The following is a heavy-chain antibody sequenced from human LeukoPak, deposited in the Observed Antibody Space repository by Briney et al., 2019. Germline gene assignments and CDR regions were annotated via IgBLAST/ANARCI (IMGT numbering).Heavy chain of an antibody. CDR2: IYTSGST. CDR3: ARGPAAIPGELDY. CDR1: GGSISSGSYY. D-gene: IGHD2-2*02. V-gene: IGHV4-61*02. Sequence: SQTLSLTCNVSGGSISSGSYYWSWIRQPAGKGLEWIGRIYTSGSTNYNPSLKSRVTISVDTSKNQFSLKLSSVTAADTAVYYCARGPAAIPGELDYWGQGTLVTVSS. J-gene: IGHJ4*02.